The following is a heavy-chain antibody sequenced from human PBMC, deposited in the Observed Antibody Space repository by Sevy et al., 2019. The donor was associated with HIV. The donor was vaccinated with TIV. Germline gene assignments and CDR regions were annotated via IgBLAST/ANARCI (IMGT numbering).Heavy chain of an antibody. D-gene: IGHD1-26*01. CDR1: GDSVSSNSAA. V-gene: IGHV6-1*01. J-gene: IGHJ4*02. CDR3: ARDRWELLHNYFDY. Sequence: SQTLSLTCAISGDSVSSNSAAWNWIRQSASRGLEWLGRIYYRSKWYNDYAVSVKSRITINPDTSKNQFSLQLNSVTPEDTAVYYCARDRWELLHNYFDYWGQGTLVTVSS. CDR2: IYYRSKWYN.